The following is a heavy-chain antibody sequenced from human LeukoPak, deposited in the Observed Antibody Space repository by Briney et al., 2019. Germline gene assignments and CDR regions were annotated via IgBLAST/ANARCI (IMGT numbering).Heavy chain of an antibody. D-gene: IGHD5-24*01. J-gene: IGHJ4*02. CDR2: IRYDGNNK. V-gene: IGHV3-30*02. CDR3: ARARDGYGTGMNY. Sequence: GGSLRLSCAASGFSFSSYGMHWVRQAPGKGLEWVAFIRYDGNNKYYADSVKGRFTISRDNAKNSLYLQMNSLRAEDTAVYYCARARDGYGTGMNYWGQGTLVTVSS. CDR1: GFSFSSYG.